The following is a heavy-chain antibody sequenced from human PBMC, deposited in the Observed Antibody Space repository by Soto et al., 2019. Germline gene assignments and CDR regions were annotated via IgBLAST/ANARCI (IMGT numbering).Heavy chain of an antibody. V-gene: IGHV4-39*01. CDR2: IYYSGST. D-gene: IGHD1-1*01. J-gene: IGHJ4*02. Sequence: NPSETLSLTCTVSGGSISSSSYYWGWIRQPPGKGLEWIGSIYYSGSTYYNPSLKSRVTISVDTSKNQFSLKLSSVTAADTAVYYCARQNDNFLTPRDLWVVTPVYYFDYWGQGTLVTVSS. CDR1: GGSISSSSYY. CDR3: ARQNDNFLTPRDLWVVTPVYYFDY.